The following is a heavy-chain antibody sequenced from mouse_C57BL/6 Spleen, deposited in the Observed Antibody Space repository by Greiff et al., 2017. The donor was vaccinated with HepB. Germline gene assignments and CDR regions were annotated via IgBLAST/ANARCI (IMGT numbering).Heavy chain of an antibody. CDR2: IDPSDSYT. CDR3: ARGGSSLWFAY. Sequence: QVQLKQPGAELVMPGASVKLSCKASGYTFTSYWMHWVKQRPGQGLEWIGEIDPSDSYTNYNQKFKGKSTLTVDKSSSTAYMQLSSLTSEDSAVYYCARGGSSLWFAYWGQGTLVTVSA. D-gene: IGHD1-1*01. V-gene: IGHV1-69*01. CDR1: GYTFTSYW. J-gene: IGHJ3*01.